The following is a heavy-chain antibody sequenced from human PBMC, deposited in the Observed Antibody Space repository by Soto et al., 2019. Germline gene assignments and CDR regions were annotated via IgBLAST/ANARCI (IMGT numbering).Heavy chain of an antibody. CDR1: GFTFSSYG. CDR3: XXXXXXXXXXXXXFDY. J-gene: IGHJ4*02. Sequence: QVQLVESGGGVVQPGRSLRLSCAASGFTFSSYGMHWVRQAPGKGXXXXAVIWYEGSNKYYADSVKGRFTISRDNXXXXXXXXXXXXXXXXXXXXXXXXXXXXXXXXXXXFDYWGQGTLVTVSS. CDR2: IWYEGSNK. V-gene: IGHV3-33*01.